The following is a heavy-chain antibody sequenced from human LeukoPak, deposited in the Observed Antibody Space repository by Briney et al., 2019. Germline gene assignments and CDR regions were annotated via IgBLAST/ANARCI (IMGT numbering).Heavy chain of an antibody. CDR3: ARNHYDSSGYYVY. J-gene: IGHJ4*02. Sequence: GGSLRLSCVVSGFTFSSYWMSWVRRAPGKGLEWVANIKEDGSDKYYVGSLKGRFTISRDNAKNSLYLQMNSLRAEDTAVYYCARNHYDSSGYYVYWGQGTLVTVSS. D-gene: IGHD3-22*01. CDR2: IKEDGSDK. CDR1: GFTFSSYW. V-gene: IGHV3-7*01.